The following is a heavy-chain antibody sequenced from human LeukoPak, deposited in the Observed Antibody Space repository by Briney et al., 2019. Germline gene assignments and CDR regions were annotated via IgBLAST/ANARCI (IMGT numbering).Heavy chain of an antibody. D-gene: IGHD6-25*01. CDR1: GGSFSGYY. V-gene: IGHV4-34*01. CDR3: ARVAANYYYYYMDV. J-gene: IGHJ6*03. CDR2: INHSGST. Sequence: PSETLSLTCAVYGGSFSGYYWSWIRQPPAKGLEWIGEINHSGSTNYNPSLKSRVTISVDTSKNQFSLKLSSVTAADTAVYYCARVAANYYYYYMDVWGKGTTVTISS.